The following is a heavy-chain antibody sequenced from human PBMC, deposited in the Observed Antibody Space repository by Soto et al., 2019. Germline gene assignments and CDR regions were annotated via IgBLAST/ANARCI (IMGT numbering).Heavy chain of an antibody. J-gene: IGHJ4*02. Sequence: SVKVSCKASGGTFSRSAINWVRQAPGQGLEWMGGIIPVFGKPNYAQKFQGRVTITADESTSTAYMELRRLTSEDTAVYYCARDGTLYDSNGYYYVYWGQGTLVTVSS. V-gene: IGHV1-69*13. CDR1: GGTFSRSA. CDR2: IIPVFGKP. D-gene: IGHD3-22*01. CDR3: ARDGTLYDSNGYYYVY.